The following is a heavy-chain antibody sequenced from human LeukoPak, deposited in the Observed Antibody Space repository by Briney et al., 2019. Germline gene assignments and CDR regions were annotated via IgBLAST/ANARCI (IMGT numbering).Heavy chain of an antibody. J-gene: IGHJ6*03. V-gene: IGHV3-7*01. D-gene: IGHD2/OR15-2a*01. CDR3: ARVGPVFRYYHYMDV. Sequence: GSLRLSCAASGFTVSSNYMSWVRQAPGKGLEWVANIKQDGSEKYYVDSVKGRFTISRDNAKNSLYLQMNSLRAEDTAVYYCARVGPVFRYYHYMDVWGKGTTVTISS. CDR2: IKQDGSEK. CDR1: GFTVSSNY.